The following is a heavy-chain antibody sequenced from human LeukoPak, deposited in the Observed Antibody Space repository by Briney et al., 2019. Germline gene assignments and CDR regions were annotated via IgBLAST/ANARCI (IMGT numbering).Heavy chain of an antibody. CDR3: AKPPPRASLVLYYFDH. V-gene: IGHV3-23*01. D-gene: IGHD3-16*02. CDR1: GFTFSSYA. J-gene: IGHJ4*02. Sequence: GGSLRLSCAASGFTFSSYAMSWVRQAPGKGLEWVSAISGSGGSTYYADSVKGRFTISRDNSKNTLYLQMNSLRAEDTAVYYCAKPPPRASLVLYYFDHWGQGTLVTVSS. CDR2: ISGSGGST.